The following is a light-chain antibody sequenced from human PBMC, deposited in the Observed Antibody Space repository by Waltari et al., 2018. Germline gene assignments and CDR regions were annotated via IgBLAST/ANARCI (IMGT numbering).Light chain of an antibody. Sequence: SVLTPPPSASGTPWQRVNIPCSGSCSNIERTPVNWYQHLPGTAPKLPIYSNNQRPAGFPDRVAGSKSGTSASLAISGLQSEDVADYYCAAWDDSLVVFGGGTKLTVL. CDR1: CSNIERTP. CDR2: SNN. CDR3: AAWDDSLVV. J-gene: IGLJ2*01. V-gene: IGLV1-44*01.